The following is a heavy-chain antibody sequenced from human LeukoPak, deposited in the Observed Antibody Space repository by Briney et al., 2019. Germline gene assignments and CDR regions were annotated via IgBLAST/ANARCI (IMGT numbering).Heavy chain of an antibody. CDR3: ARDGPAQMVDFDY. J-gene: IGHJ4*02. V-gene: IGHV1-2*02. CDR1: GYTFSGTGWY. D-gene: IGHD3-10*01. Sequence: ASVKVSCKASGYTFSGTGWYLYWLRQAPGQGLECMGWIYPNNGATGYAHKFQGRVAMTRDTSISTAYMELSRLRPDDTAVYYCARDGPAQMVDFDYWGQGTLVTVSS. CDR2: IYPNNGAT.